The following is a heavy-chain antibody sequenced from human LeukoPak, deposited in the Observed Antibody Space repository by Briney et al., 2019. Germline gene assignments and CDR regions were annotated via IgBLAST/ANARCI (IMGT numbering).Heavy chain of an antibody. Sequence: GGSLRLSCAASGFTFSIDAMSWVRQAPGKGLEWVSAISGSGGSTYYADSVKGRFTISRDNSKNTLYLQTNSLRAEDTAVYYCAKDSWYSSGSYGIWGQGTLVTVSS. CDR3: AKDSWYSSGSYGI. CDR1: GFTFSIDA. CDR2: ISGSGGST. D-gene: IGHD6-19*01. J-gene: IGHJ4*02. V-gene: IGHV3-23*01.